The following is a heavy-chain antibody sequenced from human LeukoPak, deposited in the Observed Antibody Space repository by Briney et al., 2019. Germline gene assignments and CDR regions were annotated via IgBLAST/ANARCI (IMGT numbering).Heavy chain of an antibody. J-gene: IGHJ4*02. V-gene: IGHV4-39*07. CDR3: ARDPTALYFDY. CDR2: IYYSGST. Sequence: SETLSLTCTVSGGSISSSSYYWGWIRQPPGKGLEWIGSIYYSGSTYYNPSLKSRVTISVDTSKNQFSLKLSSVTAADTAVYYCARDPTALYFDYWGQGTLVTVSS. CDR1: GGSISSSSYY.